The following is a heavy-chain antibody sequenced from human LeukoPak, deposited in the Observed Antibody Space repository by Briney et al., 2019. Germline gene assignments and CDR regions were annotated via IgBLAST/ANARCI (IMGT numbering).Heavy chain of an antibody. J-gene: IGHJ4*02. Sequence: PGGSLRLSCAASGLRFSDYYVSWIRQAPGKGLQWVSYISSGGDIMHYADSVKGRFTISRDNSKNTLYLQMNSLRAEDTAVYYCAKGTSASDTMVRGVIIPPGDYWGQGTLVTVSS. D-gene: IGHD3-10*01. CDR2: ISSGGDIM. CDR1: GLRFSDYY. CDR3: AKGTSASDTMVRGVIIPPGDY. V-gene: IGHV3-11*04.